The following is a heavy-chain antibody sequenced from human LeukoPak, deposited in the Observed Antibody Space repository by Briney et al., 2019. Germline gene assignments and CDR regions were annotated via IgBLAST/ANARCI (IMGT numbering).Heavy chain of an antibody. J-gene: IGHJ4*02. Sequence: PSETLCLTCSVSGGSIRNYDWRWFRQPPGKGLECIGYIYYTGTTNYSASLQSRVTISVDTSKNQFSLKVTSVSAEDTAVYYCARAVDTELRLFFDYWGQGTLVTVSS. CDR2: IYYTGTT. V-gene: IGHV4-59*01. D-gene: IGHD5-18*01. CDR3: ARAVDTELRLFFDY. CDR1: GGSIRNYD.